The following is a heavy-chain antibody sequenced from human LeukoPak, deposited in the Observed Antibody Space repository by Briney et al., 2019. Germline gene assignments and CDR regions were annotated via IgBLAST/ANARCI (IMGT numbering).Heavy chain of an antibody. D-gene: IGHD2-21*01. Sequence: ASVKVSCKASGYTFNNYGISWVRQAPGQGLEWMGWISAYNGNTNYAQKLQGRVTMTTDTSTSTAYMELRSLRSDDTAVYYCARWLLPYYYYYMDVWGKGTTVTVSS. V-gene: IGHV1-18*01. CDR1: GYTFNNYG. CDR2: ISAYNGNT. J-gene: IGHJ6*03. CDR3: ARWLLPYYYYYMDV.